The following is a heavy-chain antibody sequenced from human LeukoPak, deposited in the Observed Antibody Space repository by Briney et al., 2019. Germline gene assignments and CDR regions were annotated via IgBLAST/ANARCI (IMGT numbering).Heavy chain of an antibody. CDR1: GYTLTELS. Sequence: ASVKVSCKVSGYTLTELSMHWVRQAPGKGLEWTGGFDPEDGEPNYAQKFQGRVTMTEDTSTDTAYMELSSLRSEDTAVYYCATVGYYCMDVWGQGTTVTVSS. CDR3: ATVGYYCMDV. V-gene: IGHV1-24*01. CDR2: FDPEDGEP. J-gene: IGHJ6*02.